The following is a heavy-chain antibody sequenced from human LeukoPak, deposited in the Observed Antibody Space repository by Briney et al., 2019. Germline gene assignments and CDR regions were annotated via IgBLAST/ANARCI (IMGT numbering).Heavy chain of an antibody. Sequence: GGSLRLSCAASGFTFSSYWMSWVRQAPGKGLEWVANIKQDGSEKYYVDSVKGRFTISRDNAKNSLYLQMNSLRAEDTAVYYCARDPRGVYSSSDIKWGQGTLVTVSS. CDR3: ARDPRGVYSSSDIK. CDR2: IKQDGSEK. CDR1: GFTFSSYW. D-gene: IGHD6-13*01. V-gene: IGHV3-7*03. J-gene: IGHJ4*02.